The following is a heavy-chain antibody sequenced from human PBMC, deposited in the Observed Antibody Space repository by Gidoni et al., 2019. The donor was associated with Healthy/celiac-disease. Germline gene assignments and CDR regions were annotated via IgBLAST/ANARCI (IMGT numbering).Heavy chain of an antibody. V-gene: IGHV4-59*08. CDR1: GGSISSYY. CDR3: ARHVMATIPPHAFDI. D-gene: IGHD5-12*01. Sequence: QVQLQESAPGLVKPSETLSLTCTFSGGSISSYYWSWIRQPPGTGLEWIGYIYYSGSTNYNPSLKSRVTISVDTSKNQFSLKLSSVTAADTAVYYCARHVMATIPPHAFDIWGQGTMVTVSS. J-gene: IGHJ3*02. CDR2: IYYSGST.